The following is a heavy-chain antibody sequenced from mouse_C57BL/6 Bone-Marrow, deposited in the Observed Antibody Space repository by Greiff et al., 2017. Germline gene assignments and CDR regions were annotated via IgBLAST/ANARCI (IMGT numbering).Heavy chain of an antibody. Sequence: QVQLKESGPGLVQPSQSLSITCTVSGFSLTSYGVHWVRQSPGKGLEWLGVIWSGGSTDYNAAFISRLSISKDNSKSQVFFKMNSLQADDTAIYYCARGLLGRGLYYAMDYWGQGTSVTVSS. CDR1: GFSLTSYG. CDR3: ARGLLGRGLYYAMDY. J-gene: IGHJ4*01. V-gene: IGHV2-2*01. D-gene: IGHD4-1*01. CDR2: IWSGGST.